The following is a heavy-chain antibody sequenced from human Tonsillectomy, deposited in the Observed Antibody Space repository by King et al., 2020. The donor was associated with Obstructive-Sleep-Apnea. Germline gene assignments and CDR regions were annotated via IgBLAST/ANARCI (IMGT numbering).Heavy chain of an antibody. V-gene: IGHV4-39*07. CDR3: VRDSMVRGVPLDV. Sequence: QLQESGPGLVKPSETLSLTCTVSGGSISSTSYYWGWIRQPPGKGLEWIGSIYYSGSTYYNPSLKSRVTISVDTSKNQFSLKLSSVTAADTAVYYCVRDSMVRGVPLDVWGQGTTVTVSS. CDR2: IYYSGST. J-gene: IGHJ6*02. CDR1: GGSISSTSYY. D-gene: IGHD3-10*01.